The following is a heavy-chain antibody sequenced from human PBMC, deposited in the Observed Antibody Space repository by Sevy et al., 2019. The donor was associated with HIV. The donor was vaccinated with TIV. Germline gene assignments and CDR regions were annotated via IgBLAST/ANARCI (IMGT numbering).Heavy chain of an antibody. Sequence: SETLSLTCTVSGGSVSSGSYYWSWIRQPPGKGLEWIGYIYYSGSTNYNPSLKSRVTISVDTSKNQFSLKQSSVTAADTAVYYCARQTGIAVAGTEIDYYYGMDVWGQGTTVTVSS. CDR3: ARQTGIAVAGTEIDYYYGMDV. CDR2: IYYSGST. J-gene: IGHJ6*02. V-gene: IGHV4-61*01. CDR1: GGSVSSGSYY. D-gene: IGHD6-19*01.